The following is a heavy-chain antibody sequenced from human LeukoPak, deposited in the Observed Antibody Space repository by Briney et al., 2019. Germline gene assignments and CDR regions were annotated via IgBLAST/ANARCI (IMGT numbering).Heavy chain of an antibody. CDR1: GGSISSYC. J-gene: IGHJ5*02. CDR3: ARDLYYDFWSGYFDP. Sequence: SETLSLTCTVSGGSISSYCWSWIRQPPGKGLEWIGYIYYSGSTNYNPSLKSRVTISVDTSKNQFSLKLSSVTAADTAVYYCARDLYYDFWSGYFDPWGQGPLVTVSS. D-gene: IGHD3-3*01. CDR2: IYYSGST. V-gene: IGHV4-59*01.